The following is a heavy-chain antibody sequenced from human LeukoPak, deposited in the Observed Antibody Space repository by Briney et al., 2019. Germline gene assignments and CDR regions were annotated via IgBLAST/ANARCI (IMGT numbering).Heavy chain of an antibody. CDR3: ARDKGWFGELDVDY. CDR2: IKQDGSEK. CDR1: GFTFSSYW. D-gene: IGHD3-10*01. J-gene: IGHJ4*02. Sequence: GGSLRLSCAASGFTFSSYWMSWVRQAPGKGLEWVANIKQDGSEKYYVDSVKGRFTISRDNAKNSLYLQMNSLRAEDTAVYYCARDKGWFGELDVDYWGQGTLVTVSS. V-gene: IGHV3-7*03.